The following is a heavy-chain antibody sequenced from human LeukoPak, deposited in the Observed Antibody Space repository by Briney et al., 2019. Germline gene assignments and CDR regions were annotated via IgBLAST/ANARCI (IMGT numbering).Heavy chain of an antibody. J-gene: IGHJ4*02. CDR1: GGSLSGYY. D-gene: IGHD3-16*01. CDR3: ARGRYGWLPFDY. CDR2: INHSGST. V-gene: IGHV4-34*01. Sequence: SETLSLICAVYGGSLSGYYWSWIRQPPGKGLEWIGEINHSGSTNYNPSLKSRVTISVDTSKNQFSLKLSSVTAADTAVYYCARGRYGWLPFDYWGQGTLVTVSS.